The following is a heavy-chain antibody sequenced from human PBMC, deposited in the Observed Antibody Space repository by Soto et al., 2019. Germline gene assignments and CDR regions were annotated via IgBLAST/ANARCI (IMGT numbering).Heavy chain of an antibody. CDR2: IYNSGST. CDR3: AILGGTSSSWANPDDY. J-gene: IGHJ4*02. D-gene: IGHD6-13*01. CDR1: GGSFNSYY. V-gene: IGHV4-59*01. Sequence: PSETLSLTCTVSGGSFNSYYWSWIRQPPGKGLEWMGYIYNSGSTNYNPSLKSRVSISVDTSKNHFSLKLSSVTAADTAVYYCAILGGTSSSWANPDDYWGQGTLVTVSS.